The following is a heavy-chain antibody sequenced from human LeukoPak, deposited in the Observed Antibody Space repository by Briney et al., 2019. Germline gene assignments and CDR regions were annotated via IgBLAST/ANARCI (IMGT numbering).Heavy chain of an antibody. CDR1: GFTFSSYA. Sequence: GGSLRLSCAASGFTFSSYAMSWVRQAPGKGLEWVSAISGSGGSTYYADSVKGRFTISRDNSKNTLYLQMNSLRAEGTAVYYCAKDREYYYGIPDDYWGQGTLVTVSS. V-gene: IGHV3-23*01. J-gene: IGHJ4*02. CDR3: AKDREYYYGIPDDY. D-gene: IGHD3-10*01. CDR2: ISGSGGST.